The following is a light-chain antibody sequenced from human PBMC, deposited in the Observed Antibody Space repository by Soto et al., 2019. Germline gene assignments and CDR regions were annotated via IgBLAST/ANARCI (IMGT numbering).Light chain of an antibody. J-gene: IGKJ4*01. CDR2: GAS. V-gene: IGKV3D-20*02. Sequence: LTPGDEATLSCKASQAVTSKTVAWYQQKPGQPPRLLILGASTRATGIADRFSGSGSGTDFTLTISSLEPEDFALYYCQHRRDLLLTFAGRTKVDTK. CDR1: QAVTSKT. CDR3: QHRRDLLLT.